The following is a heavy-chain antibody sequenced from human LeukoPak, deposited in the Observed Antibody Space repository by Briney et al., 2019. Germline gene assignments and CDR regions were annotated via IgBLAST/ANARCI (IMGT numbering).Heavy chain of an antibody. CDR3: AKDGSSDAFDI. J-gene: IGHJ3*02. CDR1: GFTFSSYG. CDR2: ISYDGSNK. Sequence: GGSLRLSCAASGFTFSSYGMHWVRQAPGKGLEGVAVISYDGSNKYYADSVKGRFTISRDNSKNTLYLQMNSLRAEDTAVYYCAKDGSSDAFDIWGQGTMVTVSS. V-gene: IGHV3-30*18.